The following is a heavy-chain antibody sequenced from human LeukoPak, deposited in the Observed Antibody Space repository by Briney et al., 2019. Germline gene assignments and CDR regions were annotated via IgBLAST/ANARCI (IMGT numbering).Heavy chain of an antibody. J-gene: IGHJ5*02. CDR2: IWYDGSDK. CDR3: ARVLGDSGWYLGWFDP. V-gene: IGHV3-33*01. Sequence: GESLKISCAASGFTFSSYGMHWVRQAPGKGLEWVAVIWYDGSDKYYAASVKGRFTISRDNSKNTLYLQMNSLRVEDTAVYYCARVLGDSGWYLGWFDPWGQGTLVTVSS. D-gene: IGHD6-19*01. CDR1: GFTFSSYG.